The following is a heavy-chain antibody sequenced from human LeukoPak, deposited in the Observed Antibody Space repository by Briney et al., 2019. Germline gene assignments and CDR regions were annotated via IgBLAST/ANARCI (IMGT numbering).Heavy chain of an antibody. CDR2: LYYSGDT. CDR1: GGSISSYY. Sequence: SETLCLTCTVSGGSISSYYWSWIRQPPGKGLEWIGYLYYSGDTNYNPSLKSRVTISLDTSKNKFSLKLSSVTAADTAVYYCARLYSYDCSGGSCYGNYYYYYMDVWGKGTTVTVSS. J-gene: IGHJ6*03. V-gene: IGHV4-59*08. D-gene: IGHD2-15*01. CDR3: ARLYSYDCSGGSCYGNYYYYYMDV.